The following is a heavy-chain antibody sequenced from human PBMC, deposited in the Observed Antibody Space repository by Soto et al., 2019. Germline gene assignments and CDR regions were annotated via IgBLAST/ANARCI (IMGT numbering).Heavy chain of an antibody. CDR2: IYPSDSSV. Sequence: GESLKISCKGSGYSFTSCWISWVRQMPGKGLEWMGRIYPSDSSVKYSPSFQGHVTMSADKSISTAYLQWSSLEASDSGGYFCARQGEWFGKLWRGFEIWGQGTMVTVSS. V-gene: IGHV5-10-1*01. CDR1: GYSFTSCW. D-gene: IGHD3-10*01. CDR3: ARQGEWFGKLWRGFEI. J-gene: IGHJ3*02.